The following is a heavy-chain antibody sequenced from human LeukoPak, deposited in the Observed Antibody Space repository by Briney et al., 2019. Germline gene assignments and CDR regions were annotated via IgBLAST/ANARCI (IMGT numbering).Heavy chain of an antibody. J-gene: IGHJ5*02. CDR3: ARRWGIAARPGWFDP. CDR1: GGSISSYY. CDR2: IYTSGST. D-gene: IGHD6-6*01. V-gene: IGHV4-4*09. Sequence: SETLSLTCTVSGGSISSYYWSWIRRPPGKGLEWIGYIYTSGSTNYNPSLKSRVTISVDTSKNQFSLKLSSVTAADTAVYYCARRWGIAARPGWFDPWGQGTLVTVSS.